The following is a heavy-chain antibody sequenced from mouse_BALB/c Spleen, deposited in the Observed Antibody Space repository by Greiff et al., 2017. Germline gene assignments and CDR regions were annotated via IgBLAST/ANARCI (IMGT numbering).Heavy chain of an antibody. CDR1: GFNIKDTY. D-gene: IGHD2-4*01. V-gene: IGHV14-3*02. Sequence: EVKLMESGAELVKPGASVKLSCTASGFNIKDTYMHWVKQRPEQGLEWIGRIDPANGNTKYDPKFQGKATITADTSSNTAYLQLSSLTSEDTAVYYCASPMITYYAMDYWGQGTSVTVSS. CDR3: ASPMITYYAMDY. J-gene: IGHJ4*01. CDR2: IDPANGNT.